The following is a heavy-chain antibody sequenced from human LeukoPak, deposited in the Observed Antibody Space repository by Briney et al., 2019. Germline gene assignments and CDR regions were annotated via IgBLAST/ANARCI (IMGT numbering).Heavy chain of an antibody. D-gene: IGHD3-10*01. Sequence: KPSETLSLTCTVSGGSISSYYWSWIRQPPGKGLEWIGYIYYSGSTNYNPSLKSRVTISVDTSKNQFSLKLSSVTAADPAVYYCASTYGSGRGAFDIWGGGTMVTVSS. CDR2: IYYSGST. V-gene: IGHV4-59*01. J-gene: IGHJ3*02. CDR1: GGSISSYY. CDR3: ASTYGSGRGAFDI.